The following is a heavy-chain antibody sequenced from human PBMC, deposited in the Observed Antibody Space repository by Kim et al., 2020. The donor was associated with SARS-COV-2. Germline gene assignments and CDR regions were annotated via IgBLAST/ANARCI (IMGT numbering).Heavy chain of an antibody. V-gene: IGHV1-69*01. J-gene: IGHJ6*03. CDR3: ARTNYYYYYMDV. Sequence: NYAQNVQGRVTITADESTSTAYMELSSLRSEDTAVYYCARTNYYYYYMDVWGKGTTVTVSS.